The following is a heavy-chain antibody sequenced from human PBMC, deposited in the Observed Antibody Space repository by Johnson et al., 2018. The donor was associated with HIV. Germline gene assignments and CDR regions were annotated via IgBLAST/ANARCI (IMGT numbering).Heavy chain of an antibody. CDR1: EFTFNDYG. V-gene: IGHV3-20*04. J-gene: IGHJ3*02. CDR2: INWNGGST. D-gene: IGHD6-13*01. CDR3: ARAFGSGGYSSSWYLGLGPFDI. Sequence: VQLVESGGGVVRPGGSLRLSCAASEFTFNDYGMSWVRQAPGKGLEWVSVINWNGGSTGYADSVKGLFPISSANAKNSLYLQMNSRRADDTALYYCARAFGSGGYSSSWYLGLGPFDIWGQGTMVTVSS.